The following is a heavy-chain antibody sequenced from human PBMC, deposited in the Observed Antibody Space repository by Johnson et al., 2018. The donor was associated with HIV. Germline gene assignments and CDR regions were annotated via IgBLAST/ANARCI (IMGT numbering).Heavy chain of an antibody. D-gene: IGHD6-6*01. CDR1: GFTVSRNY. V-gene: IGHV3-30*18. CDR3: AKKRSVLAARLGDGFDI. CDR2: ISYDGSNK. Sequence: VQLVESGGGLIQPGGSLRLSCAVFGFTVSRNYMSWVRQAPGKGMEWVAVISYDGSNKYYADSVRGRFTISRDNSKNTLYLQMNSLRAEDTAVYYCAKKRSVLAARLGDGFDIWGQGTMVTVSS. J-gene: IGHJ3*02.